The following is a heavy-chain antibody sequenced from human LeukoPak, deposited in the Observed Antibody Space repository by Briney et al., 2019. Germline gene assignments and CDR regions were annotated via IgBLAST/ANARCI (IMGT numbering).Heavy chain of an antibody. CDR2: IYSGGTT. Sequence: GGSLTLSCAVSGFTVSSNYMSWVRQAPGKGLEWVSVIYSGGTTYYADSVKGRFTISRDNSKNTLSLQMNSLWVEDTAVYYCARDRGSGWQFDYWGQGTLVTVSS. V-gene: IGHV3-66*01. D-gene: IGHD6-19*01. CDR1: GFTVSSNY. CDR3: ARDRGSGWQFDY. J-gene: IGHJ4*02.